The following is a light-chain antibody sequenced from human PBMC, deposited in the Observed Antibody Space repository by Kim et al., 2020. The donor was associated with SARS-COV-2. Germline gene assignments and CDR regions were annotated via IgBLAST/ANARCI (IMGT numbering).Light chain of an antibody. CDR3: QVWDSGTNHHV. J-gene: IGLJ1*01. CDR1: NIGSKS. CDR2: YDR. V-gene: IGLV3-21*04. Sequence: SYELTQPPSVSVAPGLTARITCGGNNIGSKSVHWYQQKPGQAPVLVIYYDRDRPSGIPERFSGSNSGNTATLTISRVEAGDEADYYCQVWDSGTNHHVFGTGTKVTVL.